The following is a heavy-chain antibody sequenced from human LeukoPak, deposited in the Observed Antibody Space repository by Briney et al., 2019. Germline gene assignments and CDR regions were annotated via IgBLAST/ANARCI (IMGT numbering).Heavy chain of an antibody. V-gene: IGHV1-69*04. CDR3: ARAGGSSWYFSLYY. J-gene: IGHJ4*02. D-gene: IGHD6-13*01. Sequence: ASVKVSCKASGGTFSSNVISWVRQAPGQGLEWMGRIIPIIGTPDYAQKFQGRVTITADKSTNTAYMELTSLKSDDTAVYYCARAGGSSWYFSLYYWGQGTLATVSS. CDR2: IIPIIGTP. CDR1: GGTFSSNV.